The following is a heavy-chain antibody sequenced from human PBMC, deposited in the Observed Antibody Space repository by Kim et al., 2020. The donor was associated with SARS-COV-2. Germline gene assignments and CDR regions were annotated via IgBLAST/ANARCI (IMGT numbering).Heavy chain of an antibody. J-gene: IGHJ4*02. V-gene: IGHV3-48*03. CDR1: GFTFSSYE. Sequence: GGSLRLSCAASGFTFSSYEMNWVRQAPGKGLEWVSYISSSGSTIYYADSVKGRFTISRDNAKNSLYLQMNSLRAEDTAVYYCAREGIIGHDSSGYYFDYWGQGTLVTVSS. CDR3: AREGIIGHDSSGYYFDY. D-gene: IGHD3-22*01. CDR2: ISSSGSTI.